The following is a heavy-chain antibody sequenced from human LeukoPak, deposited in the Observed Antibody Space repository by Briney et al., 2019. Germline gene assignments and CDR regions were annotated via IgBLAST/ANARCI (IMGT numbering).Heavy chain of an antibody. J-gene: IGHJ3*02. CDR1: GFTFDDYG. V-gene: IGHV3-20*04. CDR3: AREPVVVAAFDI. CDR2: INWNGGST. D-gene: IGHD2-15*01. Sequence: GGSLRLSCAASGFTFDDYGMSWVRQAPGKGLEWVSGINWNGGSTGYADSVKGRFTISRDNSKNTLFLQMHSLRAEDTAVYYCAREPVVVAAFDIWGQGTMVTVSS.